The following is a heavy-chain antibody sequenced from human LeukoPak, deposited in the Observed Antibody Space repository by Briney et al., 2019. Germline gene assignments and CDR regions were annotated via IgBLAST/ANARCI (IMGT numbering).Heavy chain of an antibody. D-gene: IGHD6-19*01. CDR3: AREAYSSGWYRYYYYYMDV. CDR2: ISAYNGNT. Sequence: ASVKVSCKASGYTFTSYGISWVRQAPGQGLEWMGWISAYNGNTNYAQKFQGRVTMTRDTSISTAYMELSRLRSDDTAVYYCAREAYSSGWYRYYYYYMDVWGKGTTVTVSS. CDR1: GYTFTSYG. V-gene: IGHV1-18*01. J-gene: IGHJ6*03.